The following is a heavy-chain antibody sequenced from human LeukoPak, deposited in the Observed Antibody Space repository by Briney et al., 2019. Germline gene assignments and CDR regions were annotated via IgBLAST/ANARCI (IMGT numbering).Heavy chain of an antibody. CDR2: IYSDNT. V-gene: IGHV3-53*01. CDR1: GFTVNSNS. Sequence: PGGSLRLSCTVSGFTVNSNSMSWVRQAPGKGLEWVSFIYSDNTHYSDSVKGRFTISRDNSKNTLYLQMNSLRAEDTAVYYCAKRRGLELLYYYYMDVWGKGTTVTVSS. D-gene: IGHD1-7*01. J-gene: IGHJ6*03. CDR3: AKRRGLELLYYYYMDV.